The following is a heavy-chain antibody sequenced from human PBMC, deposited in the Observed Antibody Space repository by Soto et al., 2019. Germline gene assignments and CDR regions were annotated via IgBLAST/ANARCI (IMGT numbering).Heavy chain of an antibody. V-gene: IGHV3-66*01. Sequence: GGSLRLSCAASGFTVSSNYMNWVRQAPGKGLEWVSVIFSGGSTYYADSVKGRFTISRDNSKNTLYLQMNSLRAEDTAVYYCARDPTYGGNSEVYFDYWGQGTLVTVSS. D-gene: IGHD4-17*01. CDR1: GFTVSSNY. CDR3: ARDPTYGGNSEVYFDY. J-gene: IGHJ4*02. CDR2: IFSGGST.